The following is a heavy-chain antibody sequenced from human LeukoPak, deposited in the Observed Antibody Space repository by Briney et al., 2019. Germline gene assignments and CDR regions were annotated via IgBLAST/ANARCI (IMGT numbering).Heavy chain of an antibody. CDR2: ISGSGGST. Sequence: GGSLRLSCAASGFTFSSYAMSWVRQAPGKGLEWVSVISGSGGSTYYADFVKGRFTISRDNSKNTLYLQMNSLRAEDTAVYYCAKGGGGLFDSWGQGTLVTVSS. V-gene: IGHV3-23*01. D-gene: IGHD3-16*01. CDR3: AKGGGGLFDS. CDR1: GFTFSSYA. J-gene: IGHJ4*02.